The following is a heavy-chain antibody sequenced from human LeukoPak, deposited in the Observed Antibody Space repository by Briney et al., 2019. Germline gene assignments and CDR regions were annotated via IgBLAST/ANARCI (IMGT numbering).Heavy chain of an antibody. J-gene: IGHJ1*01. V-gene: IGHV4-34*01. CDR3: ARSYYDSSGYFEAEYFHH. Sequence: SETLSLTCAVYGGSFSGYYWSWIRQPPGKGLEWIGEINHSGSTNYNPSLKSRVTISVDTSKNQISLKLSSVTAADTAVYYCARSYYDSSGYFEAEYFHHWGQGSLVTVSS. D-gene: IGHD3-22*01. CDR2: INHSGST. CDR1: GGSFSGYY.